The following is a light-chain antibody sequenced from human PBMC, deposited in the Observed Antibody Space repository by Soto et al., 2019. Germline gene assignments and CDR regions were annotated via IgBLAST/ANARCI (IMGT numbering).Light chain of an antibody. CDR3: SSYTTSNTYV. CDR2: DVS. Sequence: QSVLTQPPSVSGSPGQSVAISCTGTSSDVGSNNRVSWYQQPPGSAPKLIIYDVSNRPSGIPDRFSGSKSANTASLTISGLQTEDEADYYCSSYTTSNTYVFGTETKLTVL. J-gene: IGLJ1*01. V-gene: IGLV2-18*02. CDR1: SSDVGSNNR.